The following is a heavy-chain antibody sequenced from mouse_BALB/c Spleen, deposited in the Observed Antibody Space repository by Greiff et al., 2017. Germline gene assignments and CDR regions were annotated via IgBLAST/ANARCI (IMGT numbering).Heavy chain of an antibody. J-gene: IGHJ4*01. CDR3: ARGRIYYGYDYAMDY. V-gene: IGHV1S26*01. CDR2: INPSSGYT. D-gene: IGHD2-2*01. Sequence: QVQLKESGAELVRPGTSVKVSCKASGYAFTNYLIEWVKQRPGQGLEWIGYINPSSGYTNYNQKFKDKATLTADKSSSTAYMQLSSLTSEDSAVYYCARGRIYYGYDYAMDYWGQGTSVTVSA. CDR1: GYAFTNYL.